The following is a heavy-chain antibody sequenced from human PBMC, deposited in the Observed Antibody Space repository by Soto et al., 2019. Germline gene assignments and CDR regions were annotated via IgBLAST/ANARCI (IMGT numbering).Heavy chain of an antibody. CDR1: GFTLSDHF. Sequence: QVQLVESGGGLVKPGGSLRLSCAASGFTLSDHFMSWIRQAPGKGLEWVSYISDRDIGSVTHYGDSVKGRFTISRDNAKNALHLQMISLRVEDTAVYYCARESWANPDYWGPGTLVTVSS. V-gene: IGHV3-11*01. CDR2: ISDRDIGSVT. D-gene: IGHD3-10*01. CDR3: ARESWANPDY. J-gene: IGHJ4*02.